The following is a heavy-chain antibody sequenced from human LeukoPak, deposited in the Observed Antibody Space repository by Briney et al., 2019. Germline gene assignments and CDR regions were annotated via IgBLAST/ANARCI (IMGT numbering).Heavy chain of an antibody. CDR1: GGTISNLY. CDR3: AREYHWGRGFDP. CDR2: MYYSGRI. V-gene: IGHV4-59*01. J-gene: IGHJ5*02. D-gene: IGHD3-16*01. Sequence: SETLSLTCSVSGGTISNLYLTWIRQAPGKGLEWIGYMYYSGRINCNPSLKSRVTISGDTSKNQLSLKLNSATAADTAVYYCAREYHWGRGFDPWGQGIMVPVSS.